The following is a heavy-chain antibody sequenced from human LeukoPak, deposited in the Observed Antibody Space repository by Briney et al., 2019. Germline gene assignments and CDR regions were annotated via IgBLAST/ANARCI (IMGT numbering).Heavy chain of an antibody. Sequence: SETLSLTCTVSGGSISSSSYYWGWIRQPPGKGLEWIGSIYYSGSTYYNPSLKSRVTISVDTSKNQFSLILTSATAADTAVYYCARQTGAGLFILPGGQGTLVTVSS. D-gene: IGHD3-3*01. CDR3: ARQTGAGLFILP. J-gene: IGHJ4*02. CDR2: IYYSGST. CDR1: GGSISSSSYY. V-gene: IGHV4-39*01.